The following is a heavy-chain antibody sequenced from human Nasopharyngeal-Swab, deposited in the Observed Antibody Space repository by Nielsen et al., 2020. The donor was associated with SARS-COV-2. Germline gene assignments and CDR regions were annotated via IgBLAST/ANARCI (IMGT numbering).Heavy chain of an antibody. CDR3: ASELELNAEYFQH. D-gene: IGHD1-7*01. CDR2: ISSSGSTI. V-gene: IGHV3-11*04. Sequence: GGSLRLSCAASGFTFRDYYMSWIRRAPGKGLEWVSYISSSGSTIYYADSVKGRFTISRDNAKNSLYLQMNSLRAEDTAVYYCASELELNAEYFQHWGQGTLVTVSS. J-gene: IGHJ1*01. CDR1: GFTFRDYY.